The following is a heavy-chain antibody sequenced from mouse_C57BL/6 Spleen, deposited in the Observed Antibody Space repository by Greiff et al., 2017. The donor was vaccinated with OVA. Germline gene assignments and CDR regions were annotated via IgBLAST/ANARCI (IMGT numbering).Heavy chain of an antibody. J-gene: IGHJ3*01. D-gene: IGHD2-2*01. Sequence: DVQLQESGGGLVQPKGSLKLSCAASGFSFNTYAMNWVRQAPGKGLEWVARIRSKSNNYATYYADSVKDRFTISRDDSESMLYLQMNNLKTEDTAMYYCVRAYGYDGGWFAYWGQGTLVTVSA. CDR3: VRAYGYDGGWFAY. V-gene: IGHV10-1*01. CDR2: IRSKSNNYAT. CDR1: GFSFNTYA.